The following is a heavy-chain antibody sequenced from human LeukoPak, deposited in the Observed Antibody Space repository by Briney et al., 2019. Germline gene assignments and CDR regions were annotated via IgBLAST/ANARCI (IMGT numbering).Heavy chain of an antibody. Sequence: ASVKVSCKASGYTFTNYYLHWARQAPGQGLAWMGIINPSGGTTRYVEKFQGRVTMTRDTSASAVYMELSSLRSEDTAVYYCARGGYSESFYNPRSYGMDVWGQGTTAIVSS. CDR1: GYTFTNYY. J-gene: IGHJ6*02. CDR2: INPSGGTT. CDR3: ARGGYSESFYNPRSYGMDV. D-gene: IGHD3-10*01. V-gene: IGHV1-46*01.